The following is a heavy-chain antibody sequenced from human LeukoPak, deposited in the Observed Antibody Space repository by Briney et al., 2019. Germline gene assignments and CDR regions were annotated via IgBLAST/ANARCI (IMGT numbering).Heavy chain of an antibody. V-gene: IGHV4-59*01. CDR3: ASPGASGRDWFFDL. J-gene: IGHJ2*01. CDR1: GDSITSYY. CDR2: IYFSGNT. Sequence: SETLSLTCFVSGDSITSYYWSWIRQPPGKGLEWLGLIYFSGNTVYNPSLKSRVTISLDTSRNQISLNLNSVTTADTAVCYCASPGASGRDWFFDLWGRGTLVTVSS. D-gene: IGHD5-24*01.